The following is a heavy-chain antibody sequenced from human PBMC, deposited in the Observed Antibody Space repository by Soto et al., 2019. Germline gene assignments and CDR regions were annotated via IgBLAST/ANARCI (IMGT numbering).Heavy chain of an antibody. J-gene: IGHJ4*02. CDR1: GFTVSSNY. CDR2: IYSGGST. V-gene: IGHV3-53*01. D-gene: IGHD3-22*01. Sequence: GESLKISCAASGFTVSSNYMSWVRQAPGKGLEWVSVIYSGGSTYYADSVKGRFTISRDNSKNTLYLQMNSLRAEDTAVYYCARGLVDSSGYHLGYWGQGTLVTVSS. CDR3: ARGLVDSSGYHLGY.